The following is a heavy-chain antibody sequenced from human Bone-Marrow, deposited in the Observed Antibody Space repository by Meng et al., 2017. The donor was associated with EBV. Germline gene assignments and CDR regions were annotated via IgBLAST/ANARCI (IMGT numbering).Heavy chain of an antibody. Sequence: QVPRVQSGARVKKPGSSVKVSCNASGAIFPNLAFTWVRQVPGKGLEWMGGFLPILGAANYAQKFQGRLTITADKSTTTAFMELRSLRVDDTAVYFCARDGITVPGGSNWFDPWGQGTLVTVSS. CDR1: GAIFPNLA. V-gene: IGHV1-69*06. CDR2: FLPILGAA. D-gene: IGHD6-19*01. J-gene: IGHJ5*02. CDR3: ARDGITVPGGSNWFDP.